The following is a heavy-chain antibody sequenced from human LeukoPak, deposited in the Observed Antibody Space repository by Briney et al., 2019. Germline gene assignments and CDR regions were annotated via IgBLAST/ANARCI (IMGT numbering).Heavy chain of an antibody. CDR1: GFTVCSNY. V-gene: IGHV3-66*01. Sequence: GGSLRLSCAASGFTVCSNYMSWVRQAPGKGLKWVSVIYSGGSTYYADSVKGRFTISRDKSKNTLHLQMNSLRAEDTAVYYCASDRRTVYWGQGTLVTVSS. CDR2: IYSGGST. J-gene: IGHJ4*02. CDR3: ASDRRTVY.